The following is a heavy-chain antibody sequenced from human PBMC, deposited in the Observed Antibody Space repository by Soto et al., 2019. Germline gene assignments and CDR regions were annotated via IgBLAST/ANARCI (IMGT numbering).Heavy chain of an antibody. CDR2: IKSKTDGGTT. D-gene: IGHD3-22*01. V-gene: IGHV3-15*01. Sequence: EVQLVESGGGLVKPGGSLRLSCAASGFTFSNAWMSWVRQAPGKGLEWVGRIKSKTDGGTTDYAAPVKGRFTISRDDSKNTLYLQMNSLKTEDTAVYYCTTHYDSSGYYALDYWGQGTLVTVSS. CDR3: TTHYDSSGYYALDY. J-gene: IGHJ4*02. CDR1: GFTFSNAW.